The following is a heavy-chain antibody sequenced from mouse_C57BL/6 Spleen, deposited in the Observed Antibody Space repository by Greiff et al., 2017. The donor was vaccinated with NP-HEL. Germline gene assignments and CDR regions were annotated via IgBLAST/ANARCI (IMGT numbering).Heavy chain of an antibody. CDR1: GYSFTDYN. V-gene: IGHV1-39*01. D-gene: IGHD2-1*01. CDR2: INPNYGTT. CDR3: GKERGGNYEAMDY. Sequence: VQLQQSGPELVKPGASVKISCKASGYSFTDYNMNWVKQSNGKSLEWIGVINPNYGTTSYNQKFKGKATLTVDQSSSTAYMQLNSLTSEDSAVYYCGKERGGNYEAMDYWGQGTSVTVSS. J-gene: IGHJ4*01.